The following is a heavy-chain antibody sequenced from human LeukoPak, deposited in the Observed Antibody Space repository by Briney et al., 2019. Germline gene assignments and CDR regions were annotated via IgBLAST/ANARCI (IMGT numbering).Heavy chain of an antibody. CDR1: GFTFSSYA. Sequence: GGSLRLSCAASGFTFSSYAMNWVRQAPGKGLEWVSSISSSSSYIYYADSVKGRFTISRDNAKNSLYLQMNSLRAEDTAVYYCASPYYYDSSSNGYWGQGTLVTVSS. V-gene: IGHV3-21*01. CDR2: ISSSSSYI. CDR3: ASPYYYDSSSNGY. J-gene: IGHJ4*02. D-gene: IGHD3-22*01.